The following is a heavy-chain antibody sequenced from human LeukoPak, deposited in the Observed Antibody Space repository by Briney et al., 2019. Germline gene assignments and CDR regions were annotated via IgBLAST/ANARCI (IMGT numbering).Heavy chain of an antibody. Sequence: SETLSLTCAVYGGSFSGYYWSWIRQPPGKGLEWIGETNHSGSTNYNPSLKSRVTISVDTSKNQFSLKLSSVTAADTAVYYCARGLSATVVTQGEYYFDYWGQGTLVTVSS. CDR3: ARGLSATVVTQGEYYFDY. CDR1: GGSFSGYY. V-gene: IGHV4-34*01. CDR2: TNHSGST. J-gene: IGHJ4*02. D-gene: IGHD4-17*01.